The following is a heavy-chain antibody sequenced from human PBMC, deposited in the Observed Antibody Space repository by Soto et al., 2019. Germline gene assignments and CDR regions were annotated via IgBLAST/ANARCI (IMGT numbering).Heavy chain of an antibody. Sequence: ASVKVSCKASGGTFSSYAISWVRQAPGQGLEWMGGIIPIFGTANYAQKFQGRVTITADESTSTAYMELSSLRSEYTAVYYCAREPSTTVVSYDAFDIWGQGTMVTVSS. J-gene: IGHJ3*02. CDR3: AREPSTTVVSYDAFDI. CDR1: GGTFSSYA. D-gene: IGHD4-17*01. V-gene: IGHV1-69*13. CDR2: IIPIFGTA.